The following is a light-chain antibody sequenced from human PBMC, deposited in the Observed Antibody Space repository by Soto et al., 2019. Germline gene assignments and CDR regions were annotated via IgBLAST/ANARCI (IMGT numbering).Light chain of an antibody. CDR3: KQSFNPPPFT. Sequence: DIQMTQSPSSLSASVGDRVTITCRASQSISSYLNWYQQKPGKAPKLLIYAASSLQSGVPSRFIGGGSGKDFTLTISSLKPEDFATYYCKQSFNPPPFTFGPGTKVEIK. CDR1: QSISSY. J-gene: IGKJ3*01. V-gene: IGKV1-39*01. CDR2: AAS.